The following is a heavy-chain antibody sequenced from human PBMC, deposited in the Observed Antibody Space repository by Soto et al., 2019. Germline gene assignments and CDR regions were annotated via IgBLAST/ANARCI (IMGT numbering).Heavy chain of an antibody. D-gene: IGHD6-19*01. CDR1: GFTFSDYA. Sequence: VQLVESGGGVVQPGRSLRLSCAASGFTFSDYAMHWVRQAPGKGLEWVAVVSHDGRNTHYADSVKGRFTISRDSSKNTVSREMTTLRAEDTAVYYCAKGGRQWLVTSAFNYWGQGALVTVSS. V-gene: IGHV3-30*18. CDR3: AKGGRQWLVTSAFNY. CDR2: VSHDGRNT. J-gene: IGHJ4*02.